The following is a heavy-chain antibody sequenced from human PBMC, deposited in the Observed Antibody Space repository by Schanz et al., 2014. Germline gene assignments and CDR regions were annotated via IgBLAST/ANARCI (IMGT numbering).Heavy chain of an antibody. J-gene: IGHJ4*02. V-gene: IGHV3-48*01. CDR3: ARVDSSGYFFDN. CDR1: GFTFSDYS. D-gene: IGHD3-22*01. Sequence: EVQLAESGGGLVQPGGSLRLSCAASGFTFSDYSMNWVRQAPGKGPEWVSYIRSSSTPIYYADSVKGRFTISRDNAKNSLYLQMSSLRVEDTAVYYCARVDSSGYFFDNWGQGTRVTVSS. CDR2: IRSSSTPI.